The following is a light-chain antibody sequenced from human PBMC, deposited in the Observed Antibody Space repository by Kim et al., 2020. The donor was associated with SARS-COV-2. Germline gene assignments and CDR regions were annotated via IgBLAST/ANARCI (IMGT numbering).Light chain of an antibody. V-gene: IGLV1-40*01. CDR1: SSNIGAGYN. CDR2: VNN. Sequence: QSVLTQPPSVSGTPGQRVIISCTGSSSNIGAGYNVHWYQQVPGTPPQLLIYVNNNRPSGVPDRFSGSKSGTSASLAITGLQAEDEADYYCQSFDSSLNGRVFGGGTQLTVL. J-gene: IGLJ3*02. CDR3: QSFDSSLNGRV.